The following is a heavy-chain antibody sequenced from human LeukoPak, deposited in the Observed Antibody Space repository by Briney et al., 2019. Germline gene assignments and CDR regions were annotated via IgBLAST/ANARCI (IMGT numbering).Heavy chain of an antibody. CDR1: GFTVSSNF. J-gene: IGHJ3*02. V-gene: IGHV3-53*01. CDR3: ARDLLGGGTFDI. D-gene: IGHD3-16*01. Sequence: PGGSLRLSCAASGFTVSSNFMNWVRQAPGKGLEWVSDYADPVKGRFTISRDNSKNTLYLQMNSLRAEDTAVYYCARDLLGGGTFDIWGQGTMVTVSS.